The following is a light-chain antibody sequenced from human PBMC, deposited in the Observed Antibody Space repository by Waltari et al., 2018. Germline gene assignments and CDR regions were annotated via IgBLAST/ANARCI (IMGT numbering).Light chain of an antibody. CDR3: NSYTGSSSWV. CDR2: DVS. Sequence: QSALTQPASVSGSSGQSITISCTGTASDVAFYNYVSWYQQHPGKAPKVIIYDVSERPSGVSNRFSGSKSGNSAFLTISGLQAEDEADYYCNSYTGSSSWVFGGGTKLTV. J-gene: IGLJ3*02. V-gene: IGLV2-14*03. CDR1: ASDVAFYNY.